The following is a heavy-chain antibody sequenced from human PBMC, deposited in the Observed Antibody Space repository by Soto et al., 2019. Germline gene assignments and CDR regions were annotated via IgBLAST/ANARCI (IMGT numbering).Heavy chain of an antibody. CDR3: VRDDRWAFDI. CDR2: ISVGSGSI. D-gene: IGHD3-22*01. V-gene: IGHV3-48*01. CDR1: GFIFRSYA. Sequence: ELQLVESGGGLVQPGGSLRVSCAASGFIFRSYAFNWIRQAPGKGLGWVSYISVGSGSIFYADSVKGRFTISRDDGKNSLYLQMNTLRGEDTAVYYCVRDDRWAFDIWGQGTMVTVSS. J-gene: IGHJ3*02.